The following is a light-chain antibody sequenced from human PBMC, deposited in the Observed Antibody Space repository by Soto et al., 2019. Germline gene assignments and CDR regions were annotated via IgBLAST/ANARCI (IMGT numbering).Light chain of an antibody. CDR2: EVS. CDR3: SSYTSSSIWV. CDR1: SSDVGGYNY. V-gene: IGLV2-14*01. Sequence: QSALTQPASVSGSPGQSITIPCTGTSSDVGGYNYVSWYQQHPGKAPKLMIYEVSNRPSGVSNRFSGSKSGNTASLTISGLQAEDEADYYCSSYTSSSIWVFGGGTKVTVL. J-gene: IGLJ3*02.